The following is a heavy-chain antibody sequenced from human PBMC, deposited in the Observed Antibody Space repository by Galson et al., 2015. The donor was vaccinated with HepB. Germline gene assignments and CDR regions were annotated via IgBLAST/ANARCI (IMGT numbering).Heavy chain of an antibody. D-gene: IGHD3-10*01. CDR2: IWSDGSNK. CDR3: ARDPYGSGSGGFGY. V-gene: IGHV3-33*01. CDR1: GFIFSNYG. J-gene: IGHJ4*02. Sequence: SLRLSCAASGFIFSNYGVHWVRQAPGKGLEWVALIWSDGSNKYNADSVKGRFTISRDNPKNTVYLQMSSLRAEDTAVYYCARDPYGSGSGGFGYWGQGTLVTVSS.